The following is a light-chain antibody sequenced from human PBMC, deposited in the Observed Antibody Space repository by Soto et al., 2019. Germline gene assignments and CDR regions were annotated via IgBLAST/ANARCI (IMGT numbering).Light chain of an antibody. Sequence: EIVLTQSPGTLSLSPGERATLSCRASQSVSSSYLAWYQQTPGQAPRLLVYDASCRATGVPDRFSGSGSGTDFTLTISRLEPEDSAVYYCQQYDSSPRTFGQGTKVDIK. J-gene: IGKJ1*01. CDR2: DAS. CDR3: QQYDSSPRT. CDR1: QSVSSSY. V-gene: IGKV3-20*01.